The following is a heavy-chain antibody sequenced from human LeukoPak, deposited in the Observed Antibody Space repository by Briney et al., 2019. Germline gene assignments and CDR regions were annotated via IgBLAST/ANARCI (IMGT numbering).Heavy chain of an antibody. CDR3: GRGSVGFGELNY. CDR2: ISYDGSNK. D-gene: IGHD3-10*01. Sequence: GRSLRLSCAASGFTFSSYAMHWVRKAPGKGLEWVAVISYDGSNKFYADSVKGRFTLSRDNSKNTLYLQMNSLRIEDTAVYYCGRGSVGFGELNYWGQGTLVTVSS. V-gene: IGHV3-30-3*01. CDR1: GFTFSSYA. J-gene: IGHJ4*02.